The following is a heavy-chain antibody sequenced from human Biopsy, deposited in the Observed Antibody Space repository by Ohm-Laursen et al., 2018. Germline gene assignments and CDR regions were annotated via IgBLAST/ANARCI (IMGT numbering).Heavy chain of an antibody. CDR1: GFTFSSYG. D-gene: IGHD6-13*01. V-gene: IGHV4-34*01. Sequence: ESLRLSCTASGFTFSSYGMHWVRQPPGKGLEWIGDITQSGSTNYSPSLKSRVTISVDTAKKQFSLSLRSVAAADTTVYYCARVPLPGIGAAYQGRFLYGIDVWGQGTTVSVSS. J-gene: IGHJ6*02. CDR2: ITQSGST. CDR3: ARVPLPGIGAAYQGRFLYGIDV.